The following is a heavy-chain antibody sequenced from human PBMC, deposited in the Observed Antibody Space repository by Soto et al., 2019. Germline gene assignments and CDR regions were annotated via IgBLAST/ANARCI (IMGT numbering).Heavy chain of an antibody. D-gene: IGHD5-12*01. CDR2: IYWDDDK. CDR3: ARLTGGVYDLDRLWEKFDY. J-gene: IGHJ4*01. V-gene: IGHV2-5*02. Sequence: QITVKESGLTLVKPTQTLTLTCTFSGFSLSTNGMGVGWIRQSPGKALEWLALIYWDDDKRYSPSLRSRLTIPQDNSKNQLDLTNTNMDPVDTVKYFCARLTGGVYDLDRLWEKFDYWGHGTLVTVSS. CDR1: GFSLSTNGMG.